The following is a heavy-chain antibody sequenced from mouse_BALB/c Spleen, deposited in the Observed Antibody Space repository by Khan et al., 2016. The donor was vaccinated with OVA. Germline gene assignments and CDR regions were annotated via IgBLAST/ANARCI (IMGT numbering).Heavy chain of an antibody. D-gene: IGHD2-3*01. CDR1: GYAFTNYW. CDR3: ARSGGYSYYWYFDV. CDR2: IYPGSGHT. Sequence: QVQLKQSGTELVRPGTSVKISCKASGYAFTNYWLGWIKQRPGHGLEWIGNIYPGSGHTYYNEKFKGKATLTADKSLSTAYMQLSSLTSEDSAVYFCARSGGYSYYWYFDVWGAGTTVTVSS. V-gene: IGHV1-63*01. J-gene: IGHJ1*01.